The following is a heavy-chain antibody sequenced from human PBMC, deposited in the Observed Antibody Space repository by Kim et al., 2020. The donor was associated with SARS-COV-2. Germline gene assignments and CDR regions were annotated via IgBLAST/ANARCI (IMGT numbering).Heavy chain of an antibody. CDR3: AQPPFDLLTDYPAHYGLDV. J-gene: IGHJ6*02. V-gene: IGHV3-33*01. Sequence: GGSLRLSCAASGFTFSNFGMHWVRQAPGRGLEWVAVICYDGNNTYYADSVKGRFTISRDTSKNTLYLQINSLRAEDTALYYCAQPPFDLLTDYPAHYGLDVWGQGTPVTVSS. CDR2: ICYDGNNT. D-gene: IGHD3-9*01. CDR1: GFTFSNFG.